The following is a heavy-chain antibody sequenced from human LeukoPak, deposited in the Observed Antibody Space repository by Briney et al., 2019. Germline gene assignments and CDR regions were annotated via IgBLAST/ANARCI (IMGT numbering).Heavy chain of an antibody. CDR3: ARDGLPTLTMVRGPAGY. D-gene: IGHD3-10*01. Sequence: GASVKVSCKASGYTFTSYYMHWVRQAPGQGLEWMGIINPSGGSTSYAQKFQGRVTMTRDMSTSTVYMELSSLRSEDTAVYYCARDGLPTLTMVRGPAGYWGQGTLVTVSS. CDR1: GYTFTSYY. V-gene: IGHV1-46*01. CDR2: INPSGGST. J-gene: IGHJ4*02.